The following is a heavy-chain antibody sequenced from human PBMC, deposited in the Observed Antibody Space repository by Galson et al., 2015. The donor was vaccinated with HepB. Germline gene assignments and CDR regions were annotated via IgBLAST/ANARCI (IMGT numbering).Heavy chain of an antibody. J-gene: IGHJ3*02. Sequence: PALVKPTQTLTLTCTFSGFSLSTSGMCVSWLRQPPGKALEWLARIDWDDDKYYSTSLKTRLTISKDTSKNQVVLTMTNMDPVDTATYYCARIQLYYYDSSGTKNDAFDIWGQGTMVTVSS. D-gene: IGHD3-22*01. CDR2: IDWDDDK. V-gene: IGHV2-70*11. CDR1: GFSLSTSGMC. CDR3: ARIQLYYYDSSGTKNDAFDI.